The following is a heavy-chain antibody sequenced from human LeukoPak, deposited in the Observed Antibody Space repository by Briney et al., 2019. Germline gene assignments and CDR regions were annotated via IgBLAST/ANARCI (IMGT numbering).Heavy chain of an antibody. J-gene: IGHJ5*02. V-gene: IGHV4-39*01. CDR1: GGSISSSSYY. CDR2: IYYSGST. Sequence: PSETLSLTCTVSGGSISSSSYYWGWIRQPPGKGLEWIGSIYYSGSTYYNPSLKSRVTISVDTSKNQFSLKLSSVTAADTAVYYCARQRMLSWFDPWGQGTLVTVSS. D-gene: IGHD3-10*02. CDR3: ARQRMLSWFDP.